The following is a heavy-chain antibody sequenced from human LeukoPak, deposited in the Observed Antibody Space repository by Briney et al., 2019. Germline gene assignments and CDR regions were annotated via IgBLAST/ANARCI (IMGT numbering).Heavy chain of an antibody. V-gene: IGHV3-23*01. CDR3: ARDAYSSSRSDY. Sequence: PGGSLRLSCAASGFTFSSYGMSWVRQAPGKGLEWVSAISGSGGSTYYADSVKGRFTISRDNSKNTLYLQMNSLRAEDTAVYYCARDAYSSSRSDYWGQGTLVTVSS. D-gene: IGHD6-6*01. J-gene: IGHJ4*02. CDR1: GFTFSSYG. CDR2: ISGSGGST.